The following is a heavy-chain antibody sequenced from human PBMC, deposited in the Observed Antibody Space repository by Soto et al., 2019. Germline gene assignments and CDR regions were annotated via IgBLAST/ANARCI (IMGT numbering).Heavy chain of an antibody. CDR3: ARDFRAYCGGDCSPDFDY. D-gene: IGHD2-21*02. V-gene: IGHV3-30-3*01. CDR1: GFTFRIYA. CDR2: ILYDGSNK. J-gene: IGHJ4*02. Sequence: QVQLVESGGGVVRPGKSLRLSCAASGFTFRIYAMHWVRQAPGKGLEWVALILYDGSNKYYADSVKGRFPIARDDSKNTLYLQMNSLRAEDTAVYYCARDFRAYCGGDCSPDFDYWGQGTLVTVSS.